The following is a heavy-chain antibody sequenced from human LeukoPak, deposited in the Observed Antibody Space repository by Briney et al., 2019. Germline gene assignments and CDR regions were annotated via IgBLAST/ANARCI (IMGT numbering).Heavy chain of an antibody. V-gene: IGHV5-51*01. CDR2: IYPGDSDT. CDR3: ARYPPGGDYYYYGMDV. J-gene: IGHJ6*02. CDR1: GYSFTSCW. Sequence: GAFLKISCKGSGYSFTSCWIGLVRQMPGKGLWLIGIIYPGDSDTRYSTSFQGQVTISADKSISTAYLQWSSLKASDTAMYYCARYPPGGDYYYYGMDVWGQGTTVTVSS. D-gene: IGHD3-16*01.